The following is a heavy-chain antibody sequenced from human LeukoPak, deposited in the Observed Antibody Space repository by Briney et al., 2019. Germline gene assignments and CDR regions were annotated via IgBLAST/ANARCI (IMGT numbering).Heavy chain of an antibody. CDR2: ISGSGGST. CDR1: GFTFSSYA. J-gene: IGHJ4*02. Sequence: GGSLRLSCAASGFTFSSYAMSWVRQAPGKGLEWVSAISGSGGSTYYADSVEGRFTISRDNSKNTLYLQMNSLRAEDTAVYYCAKAPHDYGGNFDYWGQGTLVTVSS. D-gene: IGHD4-23*01. CDR3: AKAPHDYGGNFDY. V-gene: IGHV3-23*01.